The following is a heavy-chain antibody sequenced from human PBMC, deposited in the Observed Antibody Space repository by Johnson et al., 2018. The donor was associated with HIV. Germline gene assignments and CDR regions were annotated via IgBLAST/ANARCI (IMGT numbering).Heavy chain of an antibody. Sequence: VQLVESGGGFVQPGRSLRLSCAASGFTFDDYAMHWVRQAPGEGLEWVSGISWNSGTIAYADSVKGRFTISRDNAKNSLYLQMNSLRAEDTALYYCAKDINLEDAFDIWGQGTMVTVSS. CDR2: ISWNSGTI. V-gene: IGHV3-9*01. CDR1: GFTFDDYA. CDR3: AKDINLEDAFDI. J-gene: IGHJ3*02.